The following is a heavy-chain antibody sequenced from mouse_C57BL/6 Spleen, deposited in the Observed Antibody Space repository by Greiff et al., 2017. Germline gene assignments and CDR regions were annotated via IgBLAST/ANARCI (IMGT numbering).Heavy chain of an antibody. J-gene: IGHJ4*01. D-gene: IGHD1-1*01. CDR3: TRDYCLCYAMDY. CDR2: ISSGGAYI. V-gene: IGHV5-9-1*02. CDR1: GFTFSSYA. Sequence: EVQLVESGEGLVKPGGSLKLSCAASGFTFSSYAMPWVRQTPEKRLEWVAYISSGGAYIDYADTLKGRVTISRDKARNTLYLQMSSLKSEDTAMYYCTRDYCLCYAMDYWGQGTSVTVSS.